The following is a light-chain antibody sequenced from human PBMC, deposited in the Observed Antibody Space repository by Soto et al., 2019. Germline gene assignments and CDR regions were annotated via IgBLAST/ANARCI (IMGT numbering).Light chain of an antibody. Sequence: EMVMTEYAATLSVSPGERATLSCRATESVSSNLAWYQQRPGQAPRLLIYGASTRATGIPARFSGSGSGTEFTLTISRLEPEDFAVYYCQQYGSSPLTFGGGTKVDIK. CDR1: ESVSSN. J-gene: IGKJ4*01. CDR3: QQYGSSPLT. V-gene: IGKV3-15*01. CDR2: GAS.